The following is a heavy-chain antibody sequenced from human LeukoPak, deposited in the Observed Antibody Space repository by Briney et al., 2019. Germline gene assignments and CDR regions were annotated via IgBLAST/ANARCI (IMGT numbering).Heavy chain of an antibody. D-gene: IGHD3-9*01. J-gene: IGHJ4*02. CDR2: ISGSGGST. CDR1: GFTFSSYA. CDR3: AKPLTAQYYDILTGYYWSFDY. V-gene: IGHV3-23*01. Sequence: GGSLRLSCAASGFTFSSYAMSWVRQAPGKGLEWVSAISGSGGSTYYADSVKGRFTISRDNSKNTLYLQMNSLRAEDTAVYYCAKPLTAQYYDILTGYYWSFDYWGQGTLVTVSS.